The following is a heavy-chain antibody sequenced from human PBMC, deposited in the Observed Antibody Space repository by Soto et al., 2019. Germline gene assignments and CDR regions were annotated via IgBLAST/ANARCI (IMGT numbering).Heavy chain of an antibody. Sequence: EEQLVESGGGLVQPGGSLRLSCAASGFSFSTHYMNWGRQTPGKGLEWVSSINRDSTVIKYADSVKGRFTISRDNARNSLSLQMHSLRAEDTAVYYCLNGDYYVGPGTLVTVSS. V-gene: IGHV3-48*01. J-gene: IGHJ4*02. CDR2: INRDSTVI. CDR3: LNGDYY. D-gene: IGHD3-16*01. CDR1: GFSFSTHY.